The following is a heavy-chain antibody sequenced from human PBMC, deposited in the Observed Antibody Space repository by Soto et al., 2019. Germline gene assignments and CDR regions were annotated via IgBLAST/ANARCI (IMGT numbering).Heavy chain of an antibody. V-gene: IGHV1-3*01. Sequence: ASVKVSCTASGYTFSSYAMHWVRQAPGQRLEWMGWINAGNGNTKYSQKFQGRVTITRDTSASTAYMELSSLRSEDTAVYYCARDREVAGSLYAFDIWGQGTMVTVS. CDR1: GYTFSSYA. CDR3: ARDREVAGSLYAFDI. CDR2: INAGNGNT. D-gene: IGHD1-26*01. J-gene: IGHJ3*02.